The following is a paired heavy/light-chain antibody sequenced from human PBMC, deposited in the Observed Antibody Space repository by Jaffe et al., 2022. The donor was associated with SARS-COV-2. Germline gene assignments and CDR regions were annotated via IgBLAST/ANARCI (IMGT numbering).Light chain of an antibody. CDR1: QSVSSRF. CDR2: GAS. Sequence: EIVLTQSPGTLSLSPGERATLSCRASQSVSSRFLAWYQQKPGQAPRLLINGASNRATGIPDRFTGSGSGTDFTLTISRLEPEDFAVYYCQQYVTSPPGYTFGQGTKLEIK. CDR3: QQYVTSPPGYT. J-gene: IGKJ2*01. V-gene: IGKV3-20*01.
Heavy chain of an antibody. CDR2: IYDRGNA. D-gene: IGHD5-18*01. CDR3: ALNTGYSQGA. Sequence: QVQLQESGPGLVKPSGTLSLTCAISGDSITSDEWWTWVRQPPGKGLEWIGQIYDRGNANYNPSLKSRVTISVEKSRNQFSLTLSPVTAADTAIYYCALNTGYSQGAWGQGILVTVSS. V-gene: IGHV4-4*02. CDR1: GDSITSDEW. J-gene: IGHJ5*02.